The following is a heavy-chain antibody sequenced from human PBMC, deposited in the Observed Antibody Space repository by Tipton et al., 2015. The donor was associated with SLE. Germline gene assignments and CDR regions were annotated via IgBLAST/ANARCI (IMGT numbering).Heavy chain of an antibody. CDR1: GGSVTSKNW. D-gene: IGHD4-17*01. V-gene: IGHV4-4*02. CDR3: ARDVEDLRSSPPAHGFDI. J-gene: IGHJ3*02. CDR2: VYYSGSS. Sequence: TLSLTCDVSGGSVTSKNWWSWLRQPPGKGLEWIGDVYYSGSSFYNPSLKSRVTISVDTSKNQLSLKLNSVTAADTAVYYCARDVEDLRSSPPAHGFDIWGQGTMVTVSS.